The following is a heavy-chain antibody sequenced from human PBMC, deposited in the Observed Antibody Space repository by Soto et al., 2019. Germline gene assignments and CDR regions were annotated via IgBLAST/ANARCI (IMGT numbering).Heavy chain of an antibody. D-gene: IGHD3-9*01. CDR3: ARDRSDILTGHIDY. J-gene: IGHJ4*02. CDR2: IYSDGTT. Sequence: EVQLVESGGGWVQPGGSLRLSCTASGFSVSSNYMTWVRQAPGKGLEWVSVIYSDGTTYYTESVKGYFTISRDNYKNAVYLQMNNLRAEDTSVYYCARDRSDILTGHIDYWGQGTLVTVSS. CDR1: GFSVSSNY. V-gene: IGHV3-66*01.